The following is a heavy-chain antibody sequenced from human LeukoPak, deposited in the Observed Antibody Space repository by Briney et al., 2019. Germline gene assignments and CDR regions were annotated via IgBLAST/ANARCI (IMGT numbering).Heavy chain of an antibody. J-gene: IGHJ4*02. Sequence: ASVKVSCKASGYTFTSYGISWVRQAPGQGLEWMGWISAYNGNTNYAQKLQGRVTMTTDTSTSTAYMELRSLRSDDTAVYYCARDRYYYDSSGYYEGPWDYRGQGTLVTVSS. CDR1: GYTFTSYG. CDR3: ARDRYYYDSSGYYEGPWDY. CDR2: ISAYNGNT. V-gene: IGHV1-18*01. D-gene: IGHD3-22*01.